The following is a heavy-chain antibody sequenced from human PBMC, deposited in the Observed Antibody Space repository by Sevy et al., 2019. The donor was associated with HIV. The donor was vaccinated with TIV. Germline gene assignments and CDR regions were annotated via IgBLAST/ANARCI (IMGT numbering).Heavy chain of an antibody. J-gene: IGHJ4*02. V-gene: IGHV3-7*01. CDR3: ARDDGKYYFHY. Sequence: GGSLRLSCAASGFTFSKYWMGWVRQAPGKGLEWVANIKQDAGQKYYVDSVKGRVTISRDNAKKSLYLQMNSLRAEDTAVYFCARDDGKYYFHYWGQGTLVTVS. D-gene: IGHD1-26*01. CDR2: IKQDAGQK. CDR1: GFTFSKYW.